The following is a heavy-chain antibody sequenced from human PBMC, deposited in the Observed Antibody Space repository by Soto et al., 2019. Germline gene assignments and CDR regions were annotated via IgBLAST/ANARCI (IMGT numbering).Heavy chain of an antibody. Sequence: QVQLVQSGAEVKKPGASVKVSCKASGYTFTGYYMHWVRQAPGQGLEWMGWINPNSGGTNYAQKFQGWVTMTRDTSISTAYMELSRLRSDDTAVYCCARSDSSGWYFLDYWGQGTLVTVSS. V-gene: IGHV1-2*04. CDR2: INPNSGGT. CDR3: ARSDSSGWYFLDY. CDR1: GYTFTGYY. D-gene: IGHD6-19*01. J-gene: IGHJ4*02.